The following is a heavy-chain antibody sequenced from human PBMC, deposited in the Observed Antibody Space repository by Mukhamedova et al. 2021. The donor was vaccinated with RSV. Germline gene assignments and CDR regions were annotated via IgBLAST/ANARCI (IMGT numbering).Heavy chain of an antibody. CDR2: INYSGRT. Sequence: IGEINYSGRTNYNSSLKRRVTISVDTSKNQFSLKLNSVTAAVTAVYYCAKQIPYCTSTSCHPDAFDIWGQGTMVTVSS. V-gene: IGHV4-34*01. CDR3: AKQIPYCTSTSCHPDAFDI. D-gene: IGHD2-2*01. J-gene: IGHJ3*02.